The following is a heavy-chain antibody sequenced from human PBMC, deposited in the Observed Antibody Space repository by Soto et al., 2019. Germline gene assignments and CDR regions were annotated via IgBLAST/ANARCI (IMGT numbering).Heavy chain of an antibody. CDR2: IKEDGSEK. V-gene: IGHV3-7*03. CDR3: ARPLYGSGSVWFDP. J-gene: IGHJ5*02. Sequence: GGSLRLSCSASGFTFSGYWMTWVRHAPGKGLEWVANIKEDGSEKYYVDSVKGRFTISRDNPKNSLYLQMNSLRADDTAVYYCARPLYGSGSVWFDPWGQGTLVTVSS. D-gene: IGHD3-10*01. CDR1: GFTFSGYW.